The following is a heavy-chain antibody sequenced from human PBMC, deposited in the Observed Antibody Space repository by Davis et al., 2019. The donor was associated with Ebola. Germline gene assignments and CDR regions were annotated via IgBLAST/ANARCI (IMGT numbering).Heavy chain of an antibody. J-gene: IGHJ6*03. CDR2: INPNSGGT. Sequence: ASVKVSCKASGYTFTGYYMHWVRQAPGHGLEWMGWINPNSGGTNYAQKFQGWVTMTRDTSISTAYMELSRLRSDDTAVYYCARGGIVVVPAAISGYYMDVWGKGTTVTVSS. V-gene: IGHV1-2*04. D-gene: IGHD2-2*01. CDR3: ARGGIVVVPAAISGYYMDV. CDR1: GYTFTGYY.